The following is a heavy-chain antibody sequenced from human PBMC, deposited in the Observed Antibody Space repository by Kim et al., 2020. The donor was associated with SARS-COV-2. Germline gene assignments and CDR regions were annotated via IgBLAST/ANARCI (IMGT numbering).Heavy chain of an antibody. CDR2: INHSGST. Sequence: SETLSLTCAVYGGSFSGYYWSWIRQPPGKGLEWIGEINHSGSTNYNPSLKSRVTISVDTSKNQFSLKLSSVTAADTAVYYCASLPYYYDSSGYKTPFDYWGQGTLVTVSS. D-gene: IGHD3-22*01. CDR1: GGSFSGYY. V-gene: IGHV4-34*01. J-gene: IGHJ4*02. CDR3: ASLPYYYDSSGYKTPFDY.